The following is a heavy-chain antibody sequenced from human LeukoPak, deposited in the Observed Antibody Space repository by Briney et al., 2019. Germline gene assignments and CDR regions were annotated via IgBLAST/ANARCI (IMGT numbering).Heavy chain of an antibody. Sequence: PGGSLRLSCAASGFTFSSYSMNWVRQAPGKGLEWVSAISGSGGSTYYADSVKGRFTISRDNSKNTLYLQMNSLRAEDTAVYYCAKDRNDFWSGFLDYYYYYGMDVWGQGTTVTVSS. CDR2: ISGSGGST. J-gene: IGHJ6*02. D-gene: IGHD3-3*01. CDR3: AKDRNDFWSGFLDYYYYYGMDV. CDR1: GFTFSSYS. V-gene: IGHV3-23*01.